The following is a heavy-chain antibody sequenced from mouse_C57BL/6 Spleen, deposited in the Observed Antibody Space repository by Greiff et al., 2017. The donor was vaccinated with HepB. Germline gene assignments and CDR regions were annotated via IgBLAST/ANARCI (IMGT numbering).Heavy chain of an antibody. CDR3: ARYLYATGAMDY. CDR2: IRNKANGYTT. Sequence: EVQLVESGGGLVQPGGSLSLSCAASGFTFTDYYMSWVRQPPGKALEWLGFIRNKANGYTTEYSASVKGRFTISRDNFQSILYLQMNALRAEDSATYYCARYLYATGAMDYWVQGTSVTVAS. J-gene: IGHJ4*01. V-gene: IGHV7-3*01. D-gene: IGHD2-3*01. CDR1: GFTFTDYY.